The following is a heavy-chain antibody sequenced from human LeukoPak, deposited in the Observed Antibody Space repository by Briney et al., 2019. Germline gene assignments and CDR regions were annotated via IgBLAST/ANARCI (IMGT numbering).Heavy chain of an antibody. J-gene: IGHJ4*02. CDR2: SSPDDSEI. CDR1: GYSFTTYW. D-gene: IGHD1-26*01. V-gene: IGHV5-51*01. Sequence: GESLKISCKGSGYSFTTYWIARVRPIPGRGLALMGSSSPDDSEIRDSPSFRGQVTISADKSTSTAYMQWSRLRASDTAIYYCARHEGSGSYYSYWGEGTLVTVSS. CDR3: ARHEGSGSYYSY.